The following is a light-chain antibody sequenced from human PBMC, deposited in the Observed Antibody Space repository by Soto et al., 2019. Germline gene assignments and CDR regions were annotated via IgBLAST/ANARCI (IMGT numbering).Light chain of an antibody. CDR1: QSLVFSDGNTY. J-gene: IGKJ2*01. V-gene: IGKV2-30*01. CDR2: EVS. Sequence: DVVMTQSPLSLPVTLGQPASIPCRSNQSLVFSDGNTYLNWFQQRPGQSPRRLIYEVSNRDSGVPERFGGSGSGTDFTLKISRVEAEDVAIYYCMQGTHWPYTFGQGTKLEIK. CDR3: MQGTHWPYT.